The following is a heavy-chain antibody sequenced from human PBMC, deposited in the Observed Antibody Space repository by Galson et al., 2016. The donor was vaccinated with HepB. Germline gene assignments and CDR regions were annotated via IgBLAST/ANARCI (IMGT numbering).Heavy chain of an antibody. J-gene: IGHJ4*02. V-gene: IGHV3-30*04. CDR3: AREQKPVVVSQGGFDC. CDR2: ISYDGSHK. CDR1: GLTFSSYA. Sequence: LRLSCAASGLTFSSYAMDWVRQAPGKGLEWVAVISYDGSHKYYADPVKGRFTISRDNSKNTLSLQMNSLRAEDTAVYYCAREQKPVVVSQGGFDCWGPGTLVTVYS. D-gene: IGHD3-22*01.